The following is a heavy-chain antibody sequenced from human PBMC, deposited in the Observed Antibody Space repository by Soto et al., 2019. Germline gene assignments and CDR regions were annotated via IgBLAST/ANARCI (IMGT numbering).Heavy chain of an antibody. Sequence: TLSLTCTFSGGSISSCGYYWSWIRQHPGKGLEWIGYIYYSGSTYYNPSLKSRVTISVDTSKNQFSLKLSSVTAADTAVYYCARAKGDYVFYYFDYWGQGTLVTVSS. J-gene: IGHJ4*02. V-gene: IGHV4-31*03. D-gene: IGHD4-17*01. CDR3: ARAKGDYVFYYFDY. CDR2: IYYSGST. CDR1: GGSISSCGYY.